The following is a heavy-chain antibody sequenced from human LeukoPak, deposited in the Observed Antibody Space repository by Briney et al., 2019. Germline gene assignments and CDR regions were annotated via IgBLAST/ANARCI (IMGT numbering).Heavy chain of an antibody. J-gene: IGHJ6*03. D-gene: IGHD2-15*01. CDR1: GFTFSSYA. V-gene: IGHV3-23*01. Sequence: GGSLRLSCAASGFTFSSYAMSWVRQAPGKGLEWVSTLSDSATNTYYADSVKGRFTISRDNAKNTLYLQMNSLRAEDTAVYYCAREGYCSGGSCRLYYYYYYMDVWGKGTTVTVSS. CDR2: LSDSATNT. CDR3: AREGYCSGGSCRLYYYYYYMDV.